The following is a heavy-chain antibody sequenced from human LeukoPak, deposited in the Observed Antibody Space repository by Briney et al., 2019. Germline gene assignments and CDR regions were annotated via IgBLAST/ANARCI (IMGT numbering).Heavy chain of an antibody. CDR2: IIPIFGTA. CDR3: AGDSAPDPLAVAPTGY. D-gene: IGHD6-19*01. CDR1: GGTFSSYA. V-gene: IGHV1-69*13. J-gene: IGHJ4*02. Sequence: ASVKVSCKASGGTFSSYAISWVRQAPGQGLEWMGGIIPIFGTANYAQKFQGRVTITADESTSTAYMELSSLRSEDTAVYYCAGDSAPDPLAVAPTGYWGQGTLVTVSS.